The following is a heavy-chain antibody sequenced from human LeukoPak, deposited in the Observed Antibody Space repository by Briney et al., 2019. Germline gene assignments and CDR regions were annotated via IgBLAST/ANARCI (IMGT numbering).Heavy chain of an antibody. CDR3: ARGSGSGDWLIDF. CDR1: GFTFSSYW. V-gene: IGHV3-48*02. J-gene: IGHJ4*02. D-gene: IGHD2-21*01. CDR2: ITGSGSSI. Sequence: PGGSLRLSCAASGFTFSSYWMSWVRQAPGQGLEWVSYITGSGSSIDYTDSVRGRFTISRDNAKNSLHLQMNSLKHEDTAVYYCARGSGSGDWLIDFWGQGTLVTVSS.